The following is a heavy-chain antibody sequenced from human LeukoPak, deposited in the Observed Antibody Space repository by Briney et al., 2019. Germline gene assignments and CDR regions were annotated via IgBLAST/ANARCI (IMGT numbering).Heavy chain of an antibody. V-gene: IGHV3-33*01. CDR3: AREPYYYDSSGYYSFDY. Sequence: GGSLRLSCAASGFTFSSYGMHWVRQAPVKGLEWVAVIWYDGSNKYYADSVKGRFTISRDNSKNTLYLQMNSLRAEDTAVYYCAREPYYYDSSGYYSFDYWGQGTLVTVSS. J-gene: IGHJ4*02. CDR2: IWYDGSNK. CDR1: GFTFSSYG. D-gene: IGHD3-22*01.